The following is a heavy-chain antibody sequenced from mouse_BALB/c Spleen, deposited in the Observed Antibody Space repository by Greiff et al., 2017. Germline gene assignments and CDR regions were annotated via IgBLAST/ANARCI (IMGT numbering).Heavy chain of an antibody. CDR2: ISSGSSTI. J-gene: IGHJ4*01. CDR1: GFTFSSFG. D-gene: IGHD2-2*01. CDR3: ARSRLPLAMDY. V-gene: IGHV5-17*02. Sequence: EVMLVESGGGLVQPGGSRKLSCAASGFTFSSFGMHWVRQAPEKGLEWVAYISSGSSTIYYADTVKGRFTISRDNPKNTLFLQMTSLRSEDTAMYYCARSRLPLAMDYWGQGTSVTVSS.